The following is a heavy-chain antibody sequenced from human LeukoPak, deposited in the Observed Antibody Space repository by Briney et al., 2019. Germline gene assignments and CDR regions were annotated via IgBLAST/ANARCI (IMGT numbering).Heavy chain of an antibody. D-gene: IGHD4-23*01. CDR3: ARVSYGGNLNLYFDY. CDR2: ISSSSSTI. V-gene: IGHV3-48*01. CDR1: GFTFSSYS. J-gene: IGHJ4*02. Sequence: GGSLRLSCAASGFTFSSYSMNWVRQAPGKGLEWVSYISSSSSTIYYADSVKGRFTISRDNAKNSLYLQMNSPRAEDMAVYYCARVSYGGNLNLYFDYWGQGTLVTVSS.